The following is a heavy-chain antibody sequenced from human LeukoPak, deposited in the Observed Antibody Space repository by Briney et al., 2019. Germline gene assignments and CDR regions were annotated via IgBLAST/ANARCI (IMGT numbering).Heavy chain of an antibody. D-gene: IGHD2-2*01. CDR1: GGSFRGYY. J-gene: IGHJ3*02. Sequence: SETLSLTCAVYGGSFRGYYWTWIRQPPGKGLEWIGEINHSGNTKYNSSLKRRVTISADTSKNQFSLKLNSVTPADTAVYYCARIPTNAVPAAHNGFDIWGQGTMLTVSS. CDR2: INHSGNT. CDR3: ARIPTNAVPAAHNGFDI. V-gene: IGHV4-34*01.